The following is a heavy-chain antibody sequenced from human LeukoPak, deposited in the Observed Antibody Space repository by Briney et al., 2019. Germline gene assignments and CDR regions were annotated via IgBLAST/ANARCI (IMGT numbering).Heavy chain of an antibody. J-gene: IGHJ4*02. V-gene: IGHV3-11*04. CDR1: RLTFRDHF. CDR2: ISSSGSDT. D-gene: IGHD4-17*01. CDR3: ATAPTEDGDGSSPGY. Sequence: KPVGSLRLSCAASRLTFRDHFMSWIRQPPGEGLEYVSYISSSGSDTYYSDSVKGRFTVSRDNAKNSLFLQMNSRRAEDTAVYYCATAPTEDGDGSSPGYWGQGTLVTVSS.